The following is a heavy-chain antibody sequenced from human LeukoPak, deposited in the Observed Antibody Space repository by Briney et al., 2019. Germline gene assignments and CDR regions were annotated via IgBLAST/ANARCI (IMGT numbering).Heavy chain of an antibody. CDR1: GGSISSGGYY. CDR3: VRGYSYGEGMDV. J-gene: IGHJ6*02. CDR2: IYYSGST. V-gene: IGHV4-61*08. Sequence: TSETLSLTCTVSGGSISSGGYYWSWIRQPPGKGLEWIGYIYYSGSTNYNPSLKSRVTISVDTSKNQFSLKLSSVTAADTAVYYCVRGYSYGEGMDVWGQGTTVTVSS. D-gene: IGHD5-18*01.